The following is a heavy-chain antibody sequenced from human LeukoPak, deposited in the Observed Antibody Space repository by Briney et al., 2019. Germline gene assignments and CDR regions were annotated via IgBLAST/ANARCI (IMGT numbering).Heavy chain of an antibody. V-gene: IGHV1-69*02. J-gene: IGHJ6*03. CDR1: GGTFSSYT. Sequence: SVKVSCKASGGTFSSYTISWVRQAPGQGLEWMGRIIPILGIANYAQKFQGRVTITADKSTSTDYMELSSLRSEDTAVYYCATHYGSGSGNPYYYYMDVWGKGTTVTVSS. CDR2: IIPILGIA. CDR3: ATHYGSGSGNPYYYYMDV. D-gene: IGHD3-10*01.